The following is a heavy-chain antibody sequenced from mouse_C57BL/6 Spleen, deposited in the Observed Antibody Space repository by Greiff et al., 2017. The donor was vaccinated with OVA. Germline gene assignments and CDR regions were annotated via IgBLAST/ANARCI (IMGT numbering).Heavy chain of an antibody. V-gene: IGHV3-6*01. CDR1: GYSITSGYY. D-gene: IGHD2-4*01. CDR3: ARDRDDYDGGDY. CDR2: ISYDGSN. Sequence: EVKLQESGPGLVKPSQSLSLTCSVTGYSITSGYYWNWIRQFPGNQLEWMGYISYDGSNNYNPSLKNRISITRDTSKNQFFLKLNSVTTEDTATYYCARDRDDYDGGDYWGQGTTLTVSS. J-gene: IGHJ2*01.